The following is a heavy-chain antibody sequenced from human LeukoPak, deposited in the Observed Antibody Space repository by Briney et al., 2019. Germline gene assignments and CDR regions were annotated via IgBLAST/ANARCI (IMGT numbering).Heavy chain of an antibody. Sequence: SGGSLRLSCAASGXIFSSYWMSWVRQAPGKGLEWVAQINQDGSEKYYVDSVKGRFTISRDNAKNSLHLQMHSLRAEDTAVYYCGRDYDRTVDFWGQGTLVTVSS. V-gene: IGHV3-7*04. CDR2: INQDGSEK. J-gene: IGHJ4*02. CDR3: GRDYDRTVDF. CDR1: GXIFSSYW. D-gene: IGHD3-22*01.